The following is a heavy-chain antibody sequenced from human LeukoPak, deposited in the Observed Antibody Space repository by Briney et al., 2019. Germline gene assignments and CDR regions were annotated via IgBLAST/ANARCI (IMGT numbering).Heavy chain of an antibody. CDR3: ASLRQLWYAFDH. D-gene: IGHD5-18*01. J-gene: IGHJ4*02. Sequence: GGSLRLSCVGSGLTFSSYWMSWVRRAPGKGLEWVANIKEDGSERYYVDSVKGRFTISRDNAKNSLYVQMNSLRAEDTAVYYCASLRQLWYAFDHWGQGTLVTVSS. CDR2: IKEDGSER. CDR1: GLTFSSYW. V-gene: IGHV3-7*01.